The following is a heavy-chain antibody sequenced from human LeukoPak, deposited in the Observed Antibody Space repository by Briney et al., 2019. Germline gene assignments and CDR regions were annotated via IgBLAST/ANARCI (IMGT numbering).Heavy chain of an antibody. CDR1: GGSIRSYY. CDR2: IYYSGST. CDR3: ARQGAGVPFDY. Sequence: SETLSLTCSVSGGSIRSYYWSWIRQPPGKGLEWIGYIYYSGSTNYNPSLKSRVTISVDTSKNQFSLKLSSVTAADTAVYYCARQGAGVPFDYWGRGTLVTVSS. V-gene: IGHV4-59*08. D-gene: IGHD3-10*01. J-gene: IGHJ4*02.